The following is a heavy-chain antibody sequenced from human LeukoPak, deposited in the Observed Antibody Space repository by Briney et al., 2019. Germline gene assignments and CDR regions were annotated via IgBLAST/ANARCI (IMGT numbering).Heavy chain of an antibody. D-gene: IGHD1-26*01. CDR2: ISFDGGNK. J-gene: IGHJ4*02. V-gene: IGHV3-30-3*01. CDR3: ARDGIVGSPLFKFDY. CDR1: GLTFNNYA. Sequence: PGRSLRLSCAASGLTFNNYAIHWVRQAPGKGLEWVAIISFDGGNKYYADSVKGRFTISRDNSKNTLYLQMNSLRAEDTAVYYCARDGIVGSPLFKFDYWGQGTLVTVSS.